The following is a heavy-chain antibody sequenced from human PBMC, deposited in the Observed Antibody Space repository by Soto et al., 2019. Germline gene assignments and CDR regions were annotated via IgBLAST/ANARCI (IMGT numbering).Heavy chain of an antibody. J-gene: IGHJ6*02. Sequence: PSGCLSLTCTVSGGSMTSSYLGWTRRPPGKGLEWIAYIYDTGISGYTPSTSYNPSLKSRVTMSVDTSKSQFSLKLTSVTAADTAVYYCARGEDAFFYYGLDVWGQGITVTVSS. CDR1: GGSMTSSY. CDR3: ARGEDAFFYYGLDV. CDR2: IYDTGISGYTPST. V-gene: IGHV4-59*07.